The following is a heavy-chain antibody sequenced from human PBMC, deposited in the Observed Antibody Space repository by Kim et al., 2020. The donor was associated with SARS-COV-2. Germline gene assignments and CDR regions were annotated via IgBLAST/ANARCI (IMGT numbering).Heavy chain of an antibody. D-gene: IGHD2-21*02. J-gene: IGHJ6*02. CDR3: ARLGPVTANYYYGMDV. CDR2: IYSGATT. Sequence: GGSLRLSCAASGFAVSNTYMSWVRQAPGKGLEWLSVIYSGATTYYADSVKGRFTISRDNSRNSVSLQMNNLRAEDTAVYYCARLGPVTANYYYGMDVWG. V-gene: IGHV3-53*01. CDR1: GFAVSNTY.